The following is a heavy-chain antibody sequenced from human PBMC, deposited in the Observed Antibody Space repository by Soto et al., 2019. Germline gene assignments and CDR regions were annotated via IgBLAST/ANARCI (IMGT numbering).Heavy chain of an antibody. V-gene: IGHV1-2*04. CDR1: GYTLIDND. J-gene: IGHJ3*01. CDR3: ARVGTSGNYYNAFDR. CDR2: INPNGGGT. Sequence: ASVKVSCKASGYTLIDNDIQWVRPAPLQVHEWMGCINPNGGGTNYAQNFQGWVTMTRNTSITTAYMELSRLRYNDTAVYYCARVGTSGNYYNAFDRCGKGTLGT. D-gene: IGHD1-26*01.